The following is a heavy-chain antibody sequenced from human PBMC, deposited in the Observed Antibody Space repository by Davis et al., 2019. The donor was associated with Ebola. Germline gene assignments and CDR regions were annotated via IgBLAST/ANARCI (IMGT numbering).Heavy chain of an antibody. V-gene: IGHV1-18*01. CDR1: GYTFTSYG. CDR2: ISAYNGNT. CDR3: ARDWWPHYYYGMDV. J-gene: IGHJ6*02. Sequence: ASVKVSCKASGYTFTSYGISWVRQAPGQGLEWMGWISAYNGNTNYAQKLQGRVTMTTDTSTSTAYMELRSLRSDDTAVYYCARDWWPHYYYGMDVWGQGTTVTVSS. D-gene: IGHD2-15*01.